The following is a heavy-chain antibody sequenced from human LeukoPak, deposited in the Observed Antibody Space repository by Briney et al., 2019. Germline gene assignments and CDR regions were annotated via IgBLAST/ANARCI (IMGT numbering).Heavy chain of an antibody. J-gene: IGHJ4*02. Sequence: ASVKVSCKASGYTFTSYDINWVRQASGQGPEWMGWMNPNSGDTGYAQKLQGRVTMTRSTTTSTAYMELSSLRSEDTAVYFCARPRSAYYDSSGYDLWGQGTLVTVSS. V-gene: IGHV1-8*01. CDR3: ARPRSAYYDSSGYDL. CDR2: MNPNSGDT. CDR1: GYTFTSYD. D-gene: IGHD3-22*01.